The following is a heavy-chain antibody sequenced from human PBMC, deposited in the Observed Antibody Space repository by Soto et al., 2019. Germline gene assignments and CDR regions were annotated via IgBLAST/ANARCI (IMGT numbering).Heavy chain of an antibody. CDR3: ARDRAFPYCSGGSCYPAHGYYFDY. J-gene: IGHJ4*02. V-gene: IGHV1-3*01. D-gene: IGHD2-15*01. Sequence: QVQLVQSGAEVKKPGASVKVSCKASGYTFTSYAMHWVRQAPGQRLEWMGWINAGNGNTKYSQKFQARVTITRDTSASTAYMELSSLRSEDTAVYYCARDRAFPYCSGGSCYPAHGYYFDYWGQGTLVTVSS. CDR2: INAGNGNT. CDR1: GYTFTSYA.